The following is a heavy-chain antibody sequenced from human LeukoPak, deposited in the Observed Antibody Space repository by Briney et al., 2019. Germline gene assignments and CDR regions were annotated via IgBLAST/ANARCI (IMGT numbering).Heavy chain of an antibody. CDR2: IYTSGST. V-gene: IGHV4-61*02. J-gene: IGHJ6*03. CDR1: GNSISSGDNY. D-gene: IGHD2-15*01. CDR3: AREHCSGGSCYSIYYYYYMDV. Sequence: SETLSLTCTVSGNSISSGDNYWSWIRQPAGKGLEWIGRIYTSGSTNYNPSLKSRVTISVDTSKNQFSLKLSSVTAADTAVYYCAREHCSGGSCYSIYYYYYMDVWGKGTTVTVSS.